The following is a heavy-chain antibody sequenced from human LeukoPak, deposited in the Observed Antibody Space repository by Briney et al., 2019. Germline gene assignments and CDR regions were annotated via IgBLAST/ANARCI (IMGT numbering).Heavy chain of an antibody. D-gene: IGHD3-22*01. V-gene: IGHV3-15*01. J-gene: IGHJ4*02. CDR2: IKSKTDGGTT. Sequence: GGSLRLSCAASGFTFSSFGMNWVRQAPGKGLEWVGRIKSKTDGGTTDYAAPVKGRFTISRDDSKNTLYLQMNSLKTEDTAVYYCTAPDKYYYDSSGYYYWGQGTLVTVSS. CDR1: GFTFSSFG. CDR3: TAPDKYYYDSSGYYY.